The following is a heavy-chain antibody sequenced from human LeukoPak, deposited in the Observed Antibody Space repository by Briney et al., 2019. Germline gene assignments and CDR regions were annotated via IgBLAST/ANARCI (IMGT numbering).Heavy chain of an antibody. J-gene: IGHJ4*02. D-gene: IGHD5-18*01. CDR3: ARAGLGIQLWYPFDY. CDR1: GGSISSYY. V-gene: IGHV4-59*08. Sequence: PSETLSLTCTVSGGSISSYYWSWIRQPPGKGLEWIGYIYYSGSTNYNPSLKSRVTISVDTSKNQFSLKLSSVTAADTAVYYCARAGLGIQLWYPFDYWGQGTLVTVSS. CDR2: IYYSGST.